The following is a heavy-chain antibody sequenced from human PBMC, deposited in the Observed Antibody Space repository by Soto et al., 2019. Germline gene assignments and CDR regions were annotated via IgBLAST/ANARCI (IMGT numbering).Heavy chain of an antibody. D-gene: IGHD6-19*01. V-gene: IGHV4-30-2*01. CDR1: GGSISSGGYS. CDR3: ARAGGLGAVAVDY. J-gene: IGHJ4*02. Sequence: QLQLQESGSGLVKPSQTLSLTCAVSGGSISSGGYSWSWIRQPPGKGLEWIGYIYHSGSTYYNPSRNGRVAISVDRSKNQFSLKLSSVTAADTAVYSCARAGGLGAVAVDYWGQGTLVTVSS. CDR2: IYHSGST.